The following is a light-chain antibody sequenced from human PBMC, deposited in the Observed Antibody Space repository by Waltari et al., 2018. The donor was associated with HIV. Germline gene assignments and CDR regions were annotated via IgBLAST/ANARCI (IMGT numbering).Light chain of an antibody. V-gene: IGLV3-10*01. CDR3: YSTDSNGNHRV. Sequence: SYELTQPPSVSVSQRQTARITCPGDVFPKTYAYWYQKKSAKAPALVIYADNKRPSGIPERFSGSSSGTMATLTISGAQVEDEGDYYCYSTDSNGNHRVFGGGTKLTVL. CDR2: ADN. CDR1: VFPKTY. J-gene: IGLJ3*02.